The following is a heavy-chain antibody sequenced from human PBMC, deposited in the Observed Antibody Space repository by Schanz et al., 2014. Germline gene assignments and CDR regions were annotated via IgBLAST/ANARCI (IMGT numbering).Heavy chain of an antibody. CDR2: INPNSGTT. V-gene: IGHV1-2*04. CDR1: GGTFSSFG. D-gene: IGHD5-12*01. J-gene: IGHJ5*02. Sequence: VQLEQSGAEVKKPGSSVKVSCKASGGTFSSFGINWVRQAPGQGLEWMGWINPNSGTTNYAQKFQGWVTMTRDTSISTAYMELSRLKSEDTAVYYCARGPLGTSPWGQGTLVTVSS. CDR3: ARGPLGTSP.